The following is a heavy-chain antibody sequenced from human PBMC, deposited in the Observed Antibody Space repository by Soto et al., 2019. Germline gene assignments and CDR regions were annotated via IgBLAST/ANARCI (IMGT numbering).Heavy chain of an antibody. CDR1: GFIFSNYG. CDR2: ISFDGKNR. CDR3: AKRGGVVGGSEHPFFEY. J-gene: IGHJ4*02. D-gene: IGHD2-15*01. V-gene: IGHV3-30*18. Sequence: ESGGGVVQPGKSLRLSCAASGFIFSNYGMHWVRQAPGKGLEWWALISFDGKNRNYADSVKGRFTIYRDNPKNTLYLEMNSLRPEDTAFYYCAKRGGVVGGSEHPFFEYWGQGTLVTVSS.